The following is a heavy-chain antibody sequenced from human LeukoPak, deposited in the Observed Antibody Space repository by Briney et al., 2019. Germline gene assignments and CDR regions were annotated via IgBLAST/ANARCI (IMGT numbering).Heavy chain of an antibody. Sequence: SETLSLTSTVSDGSISSYYWSWIRKPPGKGLEWMGYIYYSTTTHYNPSLNSRVTISVDASKNQFSLKLSSVTAADTAVYYCARGCYYYYMDVWGKGTTVTVSS. V-gene: IGHV4-59*01. CDR2: IYYSTTT. CDR3: ARGCYYYYMDV. CDR1: DGSISSYY. J-gene: IGHJ6*03.